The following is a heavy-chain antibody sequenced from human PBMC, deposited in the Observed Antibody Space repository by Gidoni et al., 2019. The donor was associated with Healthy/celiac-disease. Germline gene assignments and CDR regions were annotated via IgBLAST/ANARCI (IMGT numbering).Heavy chain of an antibody. Sequence: QVQLVQSGAEVKKPRASVKVSCKASGYTFTSYDINWVRQDTGQGLEWMGWMNPTSGNTGYAQKFQGRVIMTRNTSISTAYMELSSLRSEDTAVYYCARENGDYHGMDVWGQGTTVTVSS. V-gene: IGHV1-8*01. CDR2: MNPTSGNT. D-gene: IGHD4-17*01. CDR3: ARENGDYHGMDV. J-gene: IGHJ6*02. CDR1: GYTFTSYD.